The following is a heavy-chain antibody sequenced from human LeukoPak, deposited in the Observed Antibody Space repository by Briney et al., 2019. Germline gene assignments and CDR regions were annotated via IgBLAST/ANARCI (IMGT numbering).Heavy chain of an antibody. D-gene: IGHD1-1*01. Sequence: GGSLRLSCRGYGFTFGDYGIIWVRQAPGKGLEWVSYISSSGSVIYYADSVKGRFTISRDNVKNSLYLQVNSLRAEDTAVYYCASTHATGTFDYWGQGTLVTVSP. CDR2: ISSSGSVI. J-gene: IGHJ4*02. V-gene: IGHV3-48*03. CDR1: GFTFGDYG. CDR3: ASTHATGTFDY.